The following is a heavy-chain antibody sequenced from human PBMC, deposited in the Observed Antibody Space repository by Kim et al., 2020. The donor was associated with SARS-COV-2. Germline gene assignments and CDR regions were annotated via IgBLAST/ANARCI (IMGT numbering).Heavy chain of an antibody. J-gene: IGHJ4*02. Sequence: ASVKVSCKASGYTFKSYPIHWLRQAPGQRLEWMGWVNAANDETKYSQKFQGRVTITRDTSANTAYMDLRSLTFEDTAIYYCARDMNPTVYEYWGQGTLVTVSS. D-gene: IGHD4-4*01. CDR2: VNAANDET. CDR3: ARDMNPTVYEY. CDR1: GYTFKSYP. V-gene: IGHV1-3*01.